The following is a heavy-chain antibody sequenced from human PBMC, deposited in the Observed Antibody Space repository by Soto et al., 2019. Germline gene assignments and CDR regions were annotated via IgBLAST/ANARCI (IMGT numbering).Heavy chain of an antibody. Sequence: PGGSLRLSCAASGFTFSSYAMSWVRQAPGKGLEWVSAISGSGGSTYYADSVKGRFTISRDNSKNTLYLQMNSLRAEDTAVYYCAKSRRDGYNSPKPLADPWGQGTLVTVAS. J-gene: IGHJ5*02. CDR1: GFTFSSYA. V-gene: IGHV3-23*01. D-gene: IGHD5-12*01. CDR2: ISGSGGST. CDR3: AKSRRDGYNSPKPLADP.